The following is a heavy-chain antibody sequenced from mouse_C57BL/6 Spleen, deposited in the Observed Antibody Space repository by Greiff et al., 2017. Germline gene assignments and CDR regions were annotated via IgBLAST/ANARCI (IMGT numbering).Heavy chain of an antibody. CDR1: GYTFTDYN. V-gene: IGHV1-18*01. CDR2: INPNNGGT. D-gene: IGHD1-1*01. J-gene: IGHJ1*03. CDR3: ARYYCGSRWYFAV. Sequence: VQLQQSGPELVKPGASVKIPCKASGYTFTDYNMDWVKQSHGKSLEWIGDINPNNGGTIYNQKFKGKATLTVDKSSSTAYMELRSLTSEDSAVXYCARYYCGSRWYFAVWGTGTTVTVSS.